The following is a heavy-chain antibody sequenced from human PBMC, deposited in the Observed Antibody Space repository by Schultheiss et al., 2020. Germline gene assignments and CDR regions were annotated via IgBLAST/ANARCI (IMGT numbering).Heavy chain of an antibody. V-gene: IGHV4-39*07. CDR2: IYHSGST. CDR1: GGSISSSSYY. CDR3: ARGIRGFLDY. Sequence: GSLRLSCTVSGGSISSSSYYWGWIRQPPGKGLEWIGEIYHSGSTYYNPSLKSRVTISVDTSKTQFSLKLSSVTAADTAVYYCARGIRGFLDYWGQGTLVTVSS. J-gene: IGHJ4*02. D-gene: IGHD1-14*01.